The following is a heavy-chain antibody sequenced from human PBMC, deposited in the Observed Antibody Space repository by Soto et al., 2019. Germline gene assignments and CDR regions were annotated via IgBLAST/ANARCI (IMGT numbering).Heavy chain of an antibody. D-gene: IGHD2-15*01. V-gene: IGHV1-69*13. CDR2: IIPIFGTA. Sequence: GASVKVSCKASGGTFSSYAISWVRQAPGQGLEWMGGIIPIFGTANYAQKFQGRVTITADESTSTAYMELSSLRSEDTAVYYRARVQGGGSCSTWGQGTLVTVSS. J-gene: IGHJ4*02. CDR1: GGTFSSYA. CDR3: ARVQGGGSCST.